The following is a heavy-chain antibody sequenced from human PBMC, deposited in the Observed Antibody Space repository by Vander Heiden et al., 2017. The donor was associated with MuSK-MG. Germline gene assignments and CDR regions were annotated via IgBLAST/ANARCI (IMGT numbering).Heavy chain of an antibody. D-gene: IGHD6-13*01. CDR1: GFTVSSYA. CDR3: AKGAAAGAGYYYYMDV. V-gene: IGHV3-23*01. Sequence: EVQLLESGGGLVQPGGSLRLSCAASGFTVSSYALSWVRQAPGKGLEGVSVISGSGGSTYYADSVKGRFTISRDNSKNTLYLQMNSLRAEDTAVYYCAKGAAAGAGYYYYMDVWGNGTTVTVSS. J-gene: IGHJ6*03. CDR2: ISGSGGST.